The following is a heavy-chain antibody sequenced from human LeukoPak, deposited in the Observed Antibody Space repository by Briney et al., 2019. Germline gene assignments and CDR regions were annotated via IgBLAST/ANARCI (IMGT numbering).Heavy chain of an antibody. CDR1: GATFNIHA. Sequence: SGNLSCIASGATFNIHAISWVRQAPGQGLEWTGGVIPIFGTANYEQKFQGRVTITTDESRSTAYMELSSLGSEDTAVYYCARGTVVVPAAGDYYYYMDVWGKGTTVTVSS. J-gene: IGHJ6*03. V-gene: IGHV1-69*05. CDR2: VIPIFGTA. D-gene: IGHD2-2*01. CDR3: ARGTVVVPAAGDYYYYMDV.